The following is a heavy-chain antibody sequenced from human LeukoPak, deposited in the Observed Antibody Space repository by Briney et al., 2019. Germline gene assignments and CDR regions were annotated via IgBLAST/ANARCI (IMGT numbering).Heavy chain of an antibody. Sequence: GGSLRLSCAASGFTFSSYSMNWVRQAPGKGLEWVSSISSSSSYIYSADSVRGRFTICRDNAKNSLYLQMNGLRAEDTAVYYCARVGGGGYNYEAFDIWGQGTMVTVSS. J-gene: IGHJ3*02. CDR2: ISSSSSYI. V-gene: IGHV3-21*01. CDR3: ARVGGGGYNYEAFDI. D-gene: IGHD5-24*01. CDR1: GFTFSSYS.